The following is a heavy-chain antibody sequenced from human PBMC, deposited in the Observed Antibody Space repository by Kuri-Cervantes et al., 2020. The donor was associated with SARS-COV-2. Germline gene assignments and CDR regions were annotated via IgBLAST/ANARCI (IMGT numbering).Heavy chain of an antibody. J-gene: IGHJ3*02. D-gene: IGHD1-1*01. CDR3: ARGSTKDLSHAPI. CDR1: ETTFPNYD. V-gene: IGHV1-8*01. CDR2: VKTNSGNT. Sequence: ASVKVSCKTPETTFPNYDINWVRQATGQGLEWMGMVKTNSGNTLYAQFFQGRVTMTRDTSINTAYLELSRLGSDDTALYYCARGSTKDLSHAPIWGQGTMVTVSS.